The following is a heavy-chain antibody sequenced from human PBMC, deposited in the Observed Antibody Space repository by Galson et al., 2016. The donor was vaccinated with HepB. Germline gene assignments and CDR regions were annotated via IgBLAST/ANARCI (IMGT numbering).Heavy chain of an antibody. D-gene: IGHD3-22*01. CDR1: GGSISSYY. CDR3: ARDRDSSSYYSLDY. J-gene: IGHJ4*02. V-gene: IGHV4-59*01. Sequence: SETLSLTCTVSGGSISSYYWSWIRQPPGKGLEWIGYIYNSGRTNYNPSLKSRVTISVDTSKNQFYLNLRSVTAADTAVYYCARDRDSSSYYSLDYWGQGTLFTVSS. CDR2: IYNSGRT.